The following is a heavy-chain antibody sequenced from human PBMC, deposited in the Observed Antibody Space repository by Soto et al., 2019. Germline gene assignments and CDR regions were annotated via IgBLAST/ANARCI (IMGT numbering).Heavy chain of an antibody. V-gene: IGHV4-34*01. CDR2: INHSGST. D-gene: IGHD3-16*01. CDR3: SRVWDPLWFGRRLEAGGFDY. CDR1: GGSFSGYY. J-gene: IGHJ4*02. Sequence: SETLSLTCAVYGGSFSGYYWSWIRQPPGKGLEWIGEINHSGSTNYNPSLKSRVTKSVDTSKNQFFLKLSSVTAADTAVYYFSRVWDPLWFGRRLEAGGFDYWGQGTLVTVSS.